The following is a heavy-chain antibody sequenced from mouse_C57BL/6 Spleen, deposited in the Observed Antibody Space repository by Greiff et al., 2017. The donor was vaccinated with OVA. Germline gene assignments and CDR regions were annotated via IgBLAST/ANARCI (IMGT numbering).Heavy chain of an antibody. CDR3: AREDYGSSKFDY. CDR2: IYPGSGST. Sequence: VQLQQPGAELVKPGASVKMSCKASGYTFTSYWITWVKQRPGQGLEWIGDIYPGSGSTNYNEKFKSKATLSVDTSSSTAYMQLSSLTSEDSAVYDCAREDYGSSKFDYWGQGTTLTVSS. J-gene: IGHJ2*01. D-gene: IGHD1-1*01. V-gene: IGHV1-55*01. CDR1: GYTFTSYW.